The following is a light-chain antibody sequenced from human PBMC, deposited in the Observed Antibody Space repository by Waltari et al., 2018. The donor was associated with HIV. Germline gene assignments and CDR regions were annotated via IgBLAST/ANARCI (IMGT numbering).Light chain of an antibody. J-gene: IGLJ2*01. CDR1: RSNIGSNF. V-gene: IGLV1-47*01. CDR3: AVWDDSLTGHVV. CDR2: RNN. Sequence: QSVLTQPPSASGTPGQRVTISCSGSRSNIGSNFVYWYQQLPGMAPKLLIYRNNQPPSGLPDRFSVSKSGTSASLAISGLRSEDGADYYCAVWDDSLTGHVVFGGGTKLTVL.